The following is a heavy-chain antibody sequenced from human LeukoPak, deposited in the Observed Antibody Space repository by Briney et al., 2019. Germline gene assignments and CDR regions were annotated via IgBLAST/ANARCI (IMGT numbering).Heavy chain of an antibody. CDR1: GYTFTAYN. Sequence: GASVKVSCKASGYTFTAYNMHWVRQATGQGPEWMGWMNPNSGNTGYAQKFQGRVTMTRNTAISTAYMELSGLRSEDTAVYYCASPSAQIPHSSGYYNAWGQGTLVTVSS. V-gene: IGHV1-8*02. CDR3: ASPSAQIPHSSGYYNA. J-gene: IGHJ5*02. D-gene: IGHD3-22*01. CDR2: MNPNSGNT.